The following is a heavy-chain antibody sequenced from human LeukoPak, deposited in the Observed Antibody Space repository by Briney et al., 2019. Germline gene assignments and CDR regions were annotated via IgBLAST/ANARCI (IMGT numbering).Heavy chain of an antibody. CDR3: ARVGNYDSSGYYYGPVDY. J-gene: IGHJ4*02. V-gene: IGHV4-34*01. D-gene: IGHD3-22*01. CDR1: GGSFGGYY. Sequence: SETLSLTCAVYGGSFGGYYWSWIRQPPGKGLEWIGEINHSGSTNNNPSLKSRVTISLDTSKNQFSLKLSSVTAADTAVYYCARVGNYDSSGYYYGPVDYWGQGTLVTVSS. CDR2: INHSGST.